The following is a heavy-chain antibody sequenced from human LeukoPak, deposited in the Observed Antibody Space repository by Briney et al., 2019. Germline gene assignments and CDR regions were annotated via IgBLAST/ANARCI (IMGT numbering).Heavy chain of an antibody. J-gene: IGHJ4*02. Sequence: SETLSLTCAVYGGSFSGYYWSWIRQPPGKGLEWIGEINHSGSTNYNPSPKSRVTISVDTSKNQFSLKLSSVTAADTAVYYCARLDDRAARIAVGRSSSWSSRRGFDYWGQGTLVTVSS. V-gene: IGHV4-34*01. CDR1: GGSFSGYY. CDR2: INHSGST. CDR3: ARLDDRAARIAVGRSSSWSSRRGFDY. D-gene: IGHD6-13*01.